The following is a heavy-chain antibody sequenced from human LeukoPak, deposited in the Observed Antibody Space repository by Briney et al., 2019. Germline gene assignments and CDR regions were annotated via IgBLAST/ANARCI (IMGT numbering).Heavy chain of an antibody. Sequence: GSLRLSCEASGFSDSTIFMGWVRQAPGKGLEWVSIIHIGVTTHYADSVKGRFTISRDNFKNTLYLQMNRLRVEDTAVYYRARERGRDWGQGTLVTVSS. V-gene: IGHV3-53*01. J-gene: IGHJ4*02. CDR2: IHIGVTT. D-gene: IGHD1-1*01. CDR3: ARERGRD. CDR1: GFSDSTIF.